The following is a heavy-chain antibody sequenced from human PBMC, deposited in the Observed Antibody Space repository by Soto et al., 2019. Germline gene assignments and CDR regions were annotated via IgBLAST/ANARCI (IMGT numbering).Heavy chain of an antibody. D-gene: IGHD1-1*01. Sequence: QVHLVQSGAEVKKPGASVKVSCKGSGYDFTTYGITWVRQAPGQGLEWMAWISAHNGNTDYAQKLQGRVTVTRDTPTRTAYMELRSLRSDDTAMYYCARGRYGDYWGQGALVTVSS. CDR2: ISAHNGNT. CDR1: GYDFTTYG. J-gene: IGHJ4*02. CDR3: ARGRYGDY. V-gene: IGHV1-18*01.